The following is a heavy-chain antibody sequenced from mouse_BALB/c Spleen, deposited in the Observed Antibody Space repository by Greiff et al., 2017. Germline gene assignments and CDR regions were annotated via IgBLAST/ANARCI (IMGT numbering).Heavy chain of an antibody. CDR3: ARDSSGCDY. CDR2: INPSTGYT. CDR1: GYAFSSYW. J-gene: IGHJ2*01. Sequence: QVQLQQSGAELVRPGSSVKISCKASGYAFSSYWMNWVKQRPGQGLEWIGYINPSTGYTEYNQKFKDKATLTADKSSSTAYMQLSSLTSEDSAVYYCARDSSGCDYWGQGTTLTVS. V-gene: IGHV1-4*01. D-gene: IGHD3-2*01.